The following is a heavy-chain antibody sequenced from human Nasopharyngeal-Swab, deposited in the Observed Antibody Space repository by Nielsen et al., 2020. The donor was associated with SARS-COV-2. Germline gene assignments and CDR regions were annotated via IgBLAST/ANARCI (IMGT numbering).Heavy chain of an antibody. CDR2: INAGNGNT. J-gene: IGHJ3*02. D-gene: IGHD3-10*01. Sequence: ASSKVSCNASGYTFTSYAMHWVRQAPGQRLEWMGWINAGNGNTKYSQKFQGRVTITRDTSASTAYMELSSLRSEDTAVYYCARDPRGDDAFDIWGQGTMVTVSS. CDR3: ARDPRGDDAFDI. CDR1: GYTFTSYA. V-gene: IGHV1-3*01.